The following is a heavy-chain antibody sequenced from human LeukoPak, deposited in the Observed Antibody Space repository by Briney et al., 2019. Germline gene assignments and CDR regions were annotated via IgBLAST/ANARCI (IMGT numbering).Heavy chain of an antibody. CDR1: GFTFSSYS. D-gene: IGHD2-2*01. Sequence: GGSLRLSCAAPGFTFSSYSMNWVRQAPGKGLEWVSAISGSGGSTYYADSVKGRFTISRDNSKNTLYLQMNSLRAEDTAVYYCAKVLKGYCSSTSCQHFDYWGQGTLVTVSS. CDR2: ISGSGGST. J-gene: IGHJ4*02. CDR3: AKVLKGYCSSTSCQHFDY. V-gene: IGHV3-23*01.